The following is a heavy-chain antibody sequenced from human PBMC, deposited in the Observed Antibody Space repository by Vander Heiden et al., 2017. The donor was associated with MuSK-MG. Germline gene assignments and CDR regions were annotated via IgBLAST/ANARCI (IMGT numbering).Heavy chain of an antibody. J-gene: IGHJ4*02. D-gene: IGHD1-26*01. CDR3: ATDLRVREYSGTVDY. V-gene: IGHV1-69-2*01. CDR1: GYTFTDYF. Sequence: EIQLAQSGAEVKKPGATVKISCKISGYTFTDYFIHWVQQAPGKGLDWMGFVDPEDGETKYAEKFQGRLTITVDTSIDTAYMELSSLRYEDTAVYYCATDLRVREYSGTVDYWGQGTPVTVSS. CDR2: VDPEDGET.